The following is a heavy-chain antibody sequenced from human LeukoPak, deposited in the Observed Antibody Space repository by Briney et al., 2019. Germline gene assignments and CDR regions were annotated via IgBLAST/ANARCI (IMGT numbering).Heavy chain of an antibody. CDR3: AKDQGVTTASDY. V-gene: IGHV3-30*02. J-gene: IGHJ4*02. CDR2: IRYDGSYK. D-gene: IGHD1-26*01. Sequence: GGSLRLSCAASGFTFSSYGMHWVRQAPGKGLEWVAFIRYDGSYKNYADSVKGRFTISRDNSKNILYLQMNSLRAEDTAVYYCAKDQGVTTASDYWGQGTLVTVSP. CDR1: GFTFSSYG.